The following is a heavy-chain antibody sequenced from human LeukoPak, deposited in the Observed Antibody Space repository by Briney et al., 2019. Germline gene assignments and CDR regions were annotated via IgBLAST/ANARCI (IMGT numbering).Heavy chain of an antibody. CDR3: ARGDSYGYPYYFDY. J-gene: IGHJ4*02. V-gene: IGHV3-7*04. Sequence: AGGSLRLSCAASGFTFSSYWMSWVRQAPGKGLEWVANIKQDGSEKYYVDSVKGRFTISRDNAKNSLYLQMNSLRAEDTVVYYCARGDSYGYPYYFDYWGQGTLVTVSS. CDR1: GFTFSSYW. CDR2: IKQDGSEK. D-gene: IGHD5-18*01.